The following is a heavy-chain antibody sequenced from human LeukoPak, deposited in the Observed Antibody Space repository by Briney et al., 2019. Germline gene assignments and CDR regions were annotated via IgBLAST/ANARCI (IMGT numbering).Heavy chain of an antibody. V-gene: IGHV4-39*07. CDR3: AREGSSSSFDY. J-gene: IGHJ4*02. CDR2: IYHSGST. Sequence: PSETLSLTCTVSGGSISSSSYYWGWIRQPPGKGLEWIGSIYHSGSTYYNPSLKSRVTISVDTSKNQFSLKLSSVTAADTAVYYCAREGSSSSFDYWGQGTLVTVS. D-gene: IGHD6-6*01. CDR1: GGSISSSSYY.